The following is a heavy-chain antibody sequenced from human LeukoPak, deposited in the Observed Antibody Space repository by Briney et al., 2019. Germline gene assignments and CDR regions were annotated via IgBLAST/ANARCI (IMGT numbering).Heavy chain of an antibody. D-gene: IGHD6-13*01. CDR3: TTLWEQQLVYDY. V-gene: IGHV3-15*01. J-gene: IGHJ4*02. CDR1: GFIVSSNY. CDR2: IKSKTDGGTT. Sequence: GGSLRLSCAASGFIVSSNYMSWVRQAPGKGLEWVGRIKSKTDGGTTDYAAPVKGRFTISRDDSKNTLYQQMNSLKTEDTAVYYCTTLWEQQLVYDYWGQGTLVTVSS.